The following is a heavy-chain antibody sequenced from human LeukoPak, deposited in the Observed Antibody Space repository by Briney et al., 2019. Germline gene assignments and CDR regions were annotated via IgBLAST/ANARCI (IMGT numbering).Heavy chain of an antibody. Sequence: ASVKVSCKASGYTFTSYGISWVRQAPGQGLEWMGWISAYNGNTNYAQKLQGRVTMTTDTSTSTAYMELRSLRPDDTAVYYCAREEQQLVRGYYYYYGMDVWGQGTTVTVSS. V-gene: IGHV1-18*01. D-gene: IGHD6-13*01. J-gene: IGHJ6*02. CDR1: GYTFTSYG. CDR2: ISAYNGNT. CDR3: AREEQQLVRGYYYYYGMDV.